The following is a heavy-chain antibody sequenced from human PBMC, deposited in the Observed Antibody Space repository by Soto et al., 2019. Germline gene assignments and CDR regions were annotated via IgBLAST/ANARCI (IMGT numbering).Heavy chain of an antibody. CDR2: MNPNSGNT. V-gene: IGHV1-8*01. CDR3: ARVAHQGPYSGYDFAS. Sequence: GASVKVSCKASGYTFTSYDINWVRQATGQGLEWMGWMNPNSGNTGYAQKFQGRVTMTRNTSISTAYMELSSLRSEDTAVYYCARVAHQGPYSGYDFASWGQGTLVTVSS. CDR1: GYTFTSYD. J-gene: IGHJ4*02. D-gene: IGHD5-12*01.